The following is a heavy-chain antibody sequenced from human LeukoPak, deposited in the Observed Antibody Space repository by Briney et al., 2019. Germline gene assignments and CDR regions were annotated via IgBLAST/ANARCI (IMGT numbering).Heavy chain of an antibody. CDR3: ARRPYYDFWSGYSYSGLDV. CDR1: GGSISSYY. D-gene: IGHD3-3*01. CDR2: INDNEST. J-gene: IGHJ6*02. V-gene: IGHV4-34*01. Sequence: SETLSLTCTVSGGSISSYYWTWIRQPPGKGLEWIGEINDNESTNYNPSLKSRVTISVDTSKNQFSLRLSSVSAADTAVYYCARRPYYDFWSGYSYSGLDVWGQGSTVTVSS.